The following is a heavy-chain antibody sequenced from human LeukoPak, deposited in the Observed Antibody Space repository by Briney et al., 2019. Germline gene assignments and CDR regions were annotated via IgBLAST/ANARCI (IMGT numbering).Heavy chain of an antibody. CDR3: ARSGHALLWFGDDQKKGDWFDP. D-gene: IGHD3-10*01. CDR1: GDSISRSRHF. J-gene: IGHJ5*02. V-gene: IGHV4-39*07. CDR2: IYNSGST. Sequence: PSETLSLTCNVSGDSISRSRHFWAWIRQSPGRGLEWIGYIYNSGSTYYNPSLKSRVTISVDTSKNQFYLKLSSVTAADTAVYYCARSGHALLWFGDDQKKGDWFDPWGQGTLVTVSS.